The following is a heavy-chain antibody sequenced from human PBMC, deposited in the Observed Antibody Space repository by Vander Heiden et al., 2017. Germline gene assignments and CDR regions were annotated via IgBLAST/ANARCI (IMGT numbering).Heavy chain of an antibody. CDR3: ARVAQVLLYFAYGMDV. CDR1: GYTFTSDG. V-gene: IGHV1-18*04. Sequence: QVQLVQSGAEVKKPGAPVKLSCKASGYTFTSDGISWVRQAPGQGLEWMGWISAYNGNTNYAQKLQGRVTMTTDTSTSTAYMELRSLRSDDTAVYYCARVAQVLLYFAYGMDVWGQGTTVTVSS. J-gene: IGHJ6*01. CDR2: ISAYNGNT. D-gene: IGHD3-9*01.